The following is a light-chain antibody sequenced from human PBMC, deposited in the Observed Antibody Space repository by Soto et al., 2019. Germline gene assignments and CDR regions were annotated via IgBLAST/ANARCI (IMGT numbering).Light chain of an antibody. CDR2: DAS. CDR3: QQINSYSPGA. V-gene: IGKV1-5*01. CDR1: QSISSW. Sequence: DIQMTQSPSTLSSSVGDRVTITCRAIQSISSWLAWYQQKPGKAPNLLIYDASSLESGVPSRFSGSGSGTEFTRTISSLQPADFATYYCQQINSYSPGAFGQGTKVEIK. J-gene: IGKJ1*01.